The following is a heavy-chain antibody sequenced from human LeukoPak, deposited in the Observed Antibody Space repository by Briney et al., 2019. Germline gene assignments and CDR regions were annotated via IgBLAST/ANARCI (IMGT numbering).Heavy chain of an antibody. D-gene: IGHD3-22*01. CDR1: GFTFSRYS. CDR3: ARGTSSSDYSRLYYFDY. CDR2: ISRGTSTI. Sequence: GSLRLSCAASGFTFSRYSMNWVRQAPGKGLEWVSYISRGTSTIYYADSVKGRFTISRDNAMNSLSLQMNSLRAEDTAVYYCARGTSSSDYSRLYYFDYSGQGTLVTVSP. V-gene: IGHV3-48*01. J-gene: IGHJ4*02.